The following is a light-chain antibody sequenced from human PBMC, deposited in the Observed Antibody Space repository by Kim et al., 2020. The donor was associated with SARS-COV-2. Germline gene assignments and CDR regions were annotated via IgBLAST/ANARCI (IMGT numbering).Light chain of an antibody. Sequence: PRQSVTSSFSGGSPNFGRNFLYWNQQLPGTAPKLLIYRNNQRPSGVPDLFSGSKSGTSASLAISGLRSGDEADYYCATWYDSHVVFGGGTQLTVL. CDR3: ATWYDSHVV. J-gene: IGLJ2*01. CDR1: SPNFGRNF. CDR2: RNN. V-gene: IGLV1-47*01.